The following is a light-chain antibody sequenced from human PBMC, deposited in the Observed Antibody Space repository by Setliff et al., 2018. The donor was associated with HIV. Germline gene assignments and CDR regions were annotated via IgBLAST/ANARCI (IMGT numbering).Light chain of an antibody. CDR2: DIT. CDR1: SSDIGGYSY. J-gene: IGLJ1*01. V-gene: IGLV2-11*01. CDR3: CSYAGNYVFV. Sequence: QSVLTQPRSVSGSPGQSVTFSCTGASSDIGGYSYVSWYQQHPGKAPKLLIYDITKRPSGVPDRFSGFKSGNTASLTISGLQADNEADYYCCSYAGNYVFVFGGGTKVTV.